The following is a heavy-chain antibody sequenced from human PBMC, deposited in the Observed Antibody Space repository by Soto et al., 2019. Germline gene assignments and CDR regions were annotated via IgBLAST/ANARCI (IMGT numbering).Heavy chain of an antibody. J-gene: IGHJ6*02. V-gene: IGHV4-59*01. D-gene: IGHD2-2*01. CDR2: IYYSGST. Sequence: SETLSLTCTVSGGSISSSDCSWIRQPPGQGLEWLGYIYYSGSTNYNPSLKSRVTISVDTSKNQFSLKLSSVTAADTAVYYCARDASTGYCSSTSCYRGGGMDVWGQGTTVTVSS. CDR3: ARDASTGYCSSTSCYRGGGMDV. CDR1: GGSISSSD.